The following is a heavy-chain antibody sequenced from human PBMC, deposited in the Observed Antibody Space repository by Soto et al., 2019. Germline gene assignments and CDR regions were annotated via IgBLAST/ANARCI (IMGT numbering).Heavy chain of an antibody. CDR3: ARYTGSGLRVEPGIFEY. Sequence: QVQLVQSGAEVKKPGASVKVSCNPSGYAFTSYTMHWVRQAPGQGLEWMGWINADNGDSKYSQKFQGRVTITRDTSASIAYMELSSLRSEDTAVYYCARYTGSGLRVEPGIFEYWGQGTLVNVSS. D-gene: IGHD1-26*01. CDR2: INADNGDS. CDR1: GYAFTSYT. J-gene: IGHJ4*02. V-gene: IGHV1-3*01.